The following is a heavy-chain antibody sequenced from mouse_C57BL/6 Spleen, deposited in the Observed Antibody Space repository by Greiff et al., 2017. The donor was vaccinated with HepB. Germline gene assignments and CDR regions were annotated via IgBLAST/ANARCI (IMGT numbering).Heavy chain of an antibody. CDR2: INHNNGGT. V-gene: IGHV1-26*01. CDR3: ARGGDGYFAWFAY. Sequence: EVQLQQSGPELVKPGASVKISCKASGYTFTDYYMNWVKQSHGKSLEWIGDINHNNGGTSYNQKFKGKATLTVDKSSSTAYMELRSLTSEDSAVYYGARGGDGYFAWFAYWGQGTLVTVSA. CDR1: GYTFTDYY. J-gene: IGHJ3*01. D-gene: IGHD2-3*01.